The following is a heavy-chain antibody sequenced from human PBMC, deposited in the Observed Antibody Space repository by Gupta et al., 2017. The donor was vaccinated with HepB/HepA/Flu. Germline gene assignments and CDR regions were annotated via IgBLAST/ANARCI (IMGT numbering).Heavy chain of an antibody. CDR3: ARDFPQWREATAGKEQLGVERDN. CDR2: IDRKSETE. V-gene: IGHV3-48*02. Sequence: VPLSASVARLVQPGGPLKLPFAASECPFFVFASNLPRQAPGKGLEWVSYIDRKSETEYYAVSGKGRVNINEDNEKNSLKLQKNGIRDEDTAVYYCARDFPQWREATAGKEQLGVERDNWGQGTRVTVAS. D-gene: IGHD1-1*01. CDR1: ECPFFVFA. J-gene: IGHJ4*02.